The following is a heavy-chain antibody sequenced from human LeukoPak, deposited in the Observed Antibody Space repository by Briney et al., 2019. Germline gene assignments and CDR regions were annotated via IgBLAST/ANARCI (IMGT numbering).Heavy chain of an antibody. V-gene: IGHV3-23*01. Sequence: GGSLRLSCAASGFTFSSYAMSWVRQAPGKGLEWVSAISGSGGSTYYADSVKGRFTISRDNSKNTLYLQMNSLRAEDTAVYYCAKDDHYGDYLGLFDYRGQGTLVTVSS. D-gene: IGHD4-17*01. CDR3: AKDDHYGDYLGLFDY. CDR1: GFTFSSYA. J-gene: IGHJ4*02. CDR2: ISGSGGST.